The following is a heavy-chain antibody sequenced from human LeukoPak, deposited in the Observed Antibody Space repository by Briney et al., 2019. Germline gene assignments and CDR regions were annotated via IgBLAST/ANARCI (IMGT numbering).Heavy chain of an antibody. Sequence: ASVKVSCKASGGVFTTYAISWVRQAPGQGLEWMGSIIPFLGTTNYAQKFQGRVTITADESTSTAYMELSSLRSEDTAVYYCARRAAADFDYWGQGTLVTVSS. J-gene: IGHJ4*02. V-gene: IGHV1-69*11. CDR2: IIPFLGTT. D-gene: IGHD2-2*01. CDR1: GGVFTTYA. CDR3: ARRAAADFDY.